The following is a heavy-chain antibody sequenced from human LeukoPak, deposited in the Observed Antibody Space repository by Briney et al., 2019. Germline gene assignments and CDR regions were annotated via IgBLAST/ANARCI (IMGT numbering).Heavy chain of an antibody. CDR1: GGSFSGYY. CDR3: AREIGVPRTNDAFDI. Sequence: SETLSLSCAVYGGSFSGYYWSWIRQPPGEGLEWIGEINHSGSTNYNPSLKSRVTISVDTSKNQFSLKLSSVTAADTAVYYCAREIGVPRTNDAFDIWGQGTMVTVSS. CDR2: INHSGST. V-gene: IGHV4-34*01. D-gene: IGHD2-2*01. J-gene: IGHJ3*02.